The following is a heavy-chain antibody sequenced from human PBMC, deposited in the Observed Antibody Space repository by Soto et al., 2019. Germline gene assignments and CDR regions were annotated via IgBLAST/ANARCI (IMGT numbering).Heavy chain of an antibody. CDR1: GGSISSGDYY. V-gene: IGHV4-30-4*01. Sequence: PSETLSLTCTVSGGSISSGDYYWSWIRQPPGKGLEWIGYIYYSGSTYYNPSLKSRVTISVDTSKNQFSLKLSSVTAADTAVYYCARERFGDRIDYWGQGTLVTVSS. J-gene: IGHJ4*02. CDR2: IYYSGST. CDR3: ARERFGDRIDY. D-gene: IGHD3-10*01.